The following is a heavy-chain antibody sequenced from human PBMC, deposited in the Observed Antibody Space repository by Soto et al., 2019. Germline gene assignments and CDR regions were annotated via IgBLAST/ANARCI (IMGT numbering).Heavy chain of an antibody. Sequence: SLKISCAASGFSFGDYAMHWVRQAPGKGLEWVSGISWKSGSIGYADSVKGRFTISRDNAKKSLYLQMNSLRAEDTALYYCAKSTGGTANGLDVWGQGTTVTVSS. CDR3: AKSTGGTANGLDV. D-gene: IGHD2-8*02. CDR1: GFSFGDYA. J-gene: IGHJ6*02. V-gene: IGHV3-9*01. CDR2: ISWKSGSI.